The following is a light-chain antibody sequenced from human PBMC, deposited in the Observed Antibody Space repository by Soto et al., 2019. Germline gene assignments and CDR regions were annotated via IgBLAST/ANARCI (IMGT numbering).Light chain of an antibody. CDR2: QDD. J-gene: IGLJ2*01. V-gene: IGLV3-1*01. CDR1: KLGDKY. CDR3: QAWESTTAGGV. Sequence: SYERTQPPSVSVSPGQTASISCSGDKLGDKYVCWYQQKPGQSPLLVIYQDDKRPSGIPERFSGSTSGDTATLTVTGTQTMDEADYYCQAWESTTAGGVFGGGTKVTVL.